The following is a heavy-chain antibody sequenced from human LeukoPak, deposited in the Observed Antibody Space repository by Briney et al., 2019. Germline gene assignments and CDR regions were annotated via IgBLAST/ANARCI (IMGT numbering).Heavy chain of an antibody. CDR3: ARAAAGTFDY. CDR1: GFTFSSYS. V-gene: IGHV3-21*04. Sequence: GGSLRLSCAASGFTFSSYSMNWVRQAPGKGLEWVSSISSSSSYIYYADSVKGRFTISRDNAKNSLYLQMNSLRAEDTALYYCARAAAGTFDYWGQGTLVTVSS. CDR2: ISSSSSYI. D-gene: IGHD6-13*01. J-gene: IGHJ4*02.